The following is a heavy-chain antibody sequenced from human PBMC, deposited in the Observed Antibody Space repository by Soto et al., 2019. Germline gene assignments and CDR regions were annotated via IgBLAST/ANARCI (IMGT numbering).Heavy chain of an antibody. Sequence: QVQLVESGGGVVQPGRSLRLSCAASGFTFSSYAMHWVRQAPGKGLEWVAVISYDGSNKYYADSVKGRFTISRDNSKNSLYVKINPLRVEDTVVYYCARECSPSILGHKGNYFDYGGEETLVTLS. CDR2: ISYDGSNK. CDR3: ARECSPSILGHKGNYFDY. D-gene: IGHD2-15*01. CDR1: GFTFSSYA. J-gene: IGHJ4*02. V-gene: IGHV3-30-3*01.